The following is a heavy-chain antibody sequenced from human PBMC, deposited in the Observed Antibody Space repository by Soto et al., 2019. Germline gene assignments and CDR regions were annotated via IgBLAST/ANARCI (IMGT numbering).Heavy chain of an antibody. D-gene: IGHD3-22*01. J-gene: IGHJ4*02. CDR2: IYYSGST. V-gene: IGHV4-59*01. CDR1: GAPITSYY. CDR3: AVAPYDSSGYYYFHY. Sequence: KPSATLSLTCAVSGAPITSYYWSWLRQPPGKGLEWIGYIYYSGSTSYNPPLNRRVTISVDTSKNHFSLKLSSVTAADTAVYYCAVAPYDSSGYYYFHYWGQGTLVTVSS.